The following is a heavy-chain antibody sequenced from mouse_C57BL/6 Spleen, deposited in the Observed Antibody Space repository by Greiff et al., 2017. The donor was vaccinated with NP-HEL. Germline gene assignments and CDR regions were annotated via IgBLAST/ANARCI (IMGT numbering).Heavy chain of an antibody. V-gene: IGHV1-61*01. J-gene: IGHJ2*01. CDR2: IYPSDSET. Sequence: QVQLQQPGAELVRPGSSVKLSCKASGYTFTSYWMDWVKQRPGQGLEWIGNIYPSDSETHYNQKFKDKATLTVDKSSSTAYMQLSSLTSEDSAVYYCARTGLGRGADYWGQGTTLTVSS. CDR3: ARTGLGRGADY. CDR1: GYTFTSYW. D-gene: IGHD4-1*01.